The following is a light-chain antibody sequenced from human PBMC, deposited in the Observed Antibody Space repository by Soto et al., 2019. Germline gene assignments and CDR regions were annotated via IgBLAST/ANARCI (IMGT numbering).Light chain of an antibody. CDR1: PSISSSY. J-gene: IGKJ4*01. CDR3: QQYRISPLT. Sequence: EIVLTQSPGTLSLSPGERATLSCRASPSISSSYLAWYQQKPGQAPRLLIYGACSRATGIPDRFSGSGSGTDFTLTISRLEPEDFAVYYCQQYRISPLTFGGGTKVEIK. V-gene: IGKV3-20*01. CDR2: GAC.